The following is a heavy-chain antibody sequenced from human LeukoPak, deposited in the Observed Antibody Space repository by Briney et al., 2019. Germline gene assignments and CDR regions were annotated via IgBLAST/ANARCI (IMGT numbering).Heavy chain of an antibody. CDR2: THYSGST. Sequence: SETLSLTCTVSGGSISSYYWSWLRQPPGKGLEYIGYTHYSGSTYYNPSLKSRVTISVETSKNQFSLKLSSVTAADTAVYYCARDLELSGFSFDYWGQGTLVTVPS. J-gene: IGHJ4*02. D-gene: IGHD3-16*02. CDR3: ARDLELSGFSFDY. V-gene: IGHV4-59*12. CDR1: GGSISSYY.